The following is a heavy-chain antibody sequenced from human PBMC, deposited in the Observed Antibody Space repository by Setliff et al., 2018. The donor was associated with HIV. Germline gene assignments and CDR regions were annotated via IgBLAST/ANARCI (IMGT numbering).Heavy chain of an antibody. CDR1: GGSISTYY. J-gene: IGHJ6*03. Sequence: SETLSLTCTVSGGSISTYYWNWIRQPPGKGLEWIGYISYSGTTNYNPSLKSRVTISVDTSKNQFSLKVSSVTAADTAVYYCAKRRPPPSGSYSKYYMDVWGKGTTVTVSS. CDR3: AKRRPPPSGSYSKYYMDV. V-gene: IGHV4-59*08. CDR2: ISYSGTT. D-gene: IGHD1-26*01.